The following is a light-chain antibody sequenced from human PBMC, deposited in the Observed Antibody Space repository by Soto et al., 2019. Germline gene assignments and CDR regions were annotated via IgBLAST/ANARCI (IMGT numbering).Light chain of an antibody. J-gene: IGKJ2*01. Sequence: EIVLTQSPGTLSLSPGEGATLSCRASQSVSSSYLAWYQQTPGQTPRLLIYAASSRATGIPDRFSGSGSGTDFTLTISRLEPEDFAVYYCQQYGNSLYTFGQGTKLEIK. V-gene: IGKV3-20*01. CDR3: QQYGNSLYT. CDR1: QSVSSSY. CDR2: AAS.